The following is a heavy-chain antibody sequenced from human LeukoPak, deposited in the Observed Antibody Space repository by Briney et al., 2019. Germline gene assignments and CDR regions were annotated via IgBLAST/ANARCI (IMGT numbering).Heavy chain of an antibody. J-gene: IGHJ4*02. Sequence: PSETLSLTCTVSGASISSYYWTWIRQPPGKGLGWIGYIYYTGATSYNPSLKSRVTISVDTSKNQFSLKVTSVTTADTAVYYCAKYGGSGWVIDNWGQGTLVTVSS. D-gene: IGHD6-19*01. CDR3: AKYGGSGWVIDN. V-gene: IGHV4-59*08. CDR2: IYYTGAT. CDR1: GASISSYY.